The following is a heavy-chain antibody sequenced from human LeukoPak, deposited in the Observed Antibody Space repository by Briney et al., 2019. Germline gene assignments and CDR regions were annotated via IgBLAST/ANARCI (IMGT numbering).Heavy chain of an antibody. CDR2: INHSGST. V-gene: IGHV4-34*01. CDR3: ARDRYYDFWSGYYRGSWFDP. CDR1: GGSFSGYY. Sequence: PSETLSLACAVYGGSFSGYYWSWIRQPPGKGLEWIGEINHSGSTNYNPSLKSRVTISVDTSKNQFSLKLSSVTAADTAVYYCARDRYYDFWSGYYRGSWFDPWGQGTLVTVSS. J-gene: IGHJ5*02. D-gene: IGHD3-3*01.